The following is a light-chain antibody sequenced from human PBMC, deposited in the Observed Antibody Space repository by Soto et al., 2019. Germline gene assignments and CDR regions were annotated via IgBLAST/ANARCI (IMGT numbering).Light chain of an antibody. V-gene: IGKV3-15*01. CDR3: QQRHMWPIT. CDR2: GAS. CDR1: QSVNSN. Sequence: EIVLTQSPATLSVSPGERATLSCRASQSVNSNLTWYQQKPGQAPRLLIYGASTRAAGIPARFSGTGSGTDFILTISSLQSEDFAVYYCQQRHMWPITFGQGTRLEIK. J-gene: IGKJ5*01.